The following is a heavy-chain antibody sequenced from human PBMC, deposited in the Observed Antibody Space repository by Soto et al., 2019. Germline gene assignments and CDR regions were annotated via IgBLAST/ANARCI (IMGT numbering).Heavy chain of an antibody. V-gene: IGHV3-33*01. CDR1: GFTFSSYG. CDR3: ARRGMAAAGKRYYYYGMDV. CDR2: IWYDGSNK. D-gene: IGHD6-13*01. J-gene: IGHJ6*02. Sequence: QAGGSLRLSCAASGFTFSSYGMHWVRQAPGKGLEWVAVIWYDGSNKYYADSVKGRFTISRDNSKNTLYLQMNSLRAEDTAVYYCARRGMAAAGKRYYYYGMDVWGQGTTVTVSS.